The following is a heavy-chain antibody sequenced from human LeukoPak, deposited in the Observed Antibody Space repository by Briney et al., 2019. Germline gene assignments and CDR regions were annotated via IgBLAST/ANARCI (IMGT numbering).Heavy chain of an antibody. J-gene: IGHJ5*02. CDR3: ARDRSLFGSWTHWFNP. CDR1: GGSISSYY. Sequence: SETLSLTRTVSGGSISSYYWSWIRQPPGKGLEWIGYIYYSGSTNYNPSLKSRVTISVDTSKNQFSLKLSSVTAADTAVYYCARDRSLFGSWTHWFNPWGQGTLVTVSS. D-gene: IGHD3-10*02. V-gene: IGHV4-59*01. CDR2: IYYSGST.